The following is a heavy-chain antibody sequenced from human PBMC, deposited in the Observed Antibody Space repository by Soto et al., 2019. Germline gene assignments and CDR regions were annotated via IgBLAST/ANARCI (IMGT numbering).Heavy chain of an antibody. CDR1: GFTFSNYG. Sequence: VGSLRLSCAASGFTFSNYGMHWVRQAPGKGLEWVALISYDGSKKYYADSVKGRFTISRDNSKNTLYLQMKSLRAEDTAVYYCAKKDSAYYDSTGYSDGMDVWGQGTTVTVSS. CDR2: ISYDGSKK. D-gene: IGHD3-22*01. V-gene: IGHV3-30*18. CDR3: AKKDSAYYDSTGYSDGMDV. J-gene: IGHJ6*02.